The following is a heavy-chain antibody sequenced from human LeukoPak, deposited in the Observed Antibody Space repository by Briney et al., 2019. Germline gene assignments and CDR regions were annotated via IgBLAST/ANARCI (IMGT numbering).Heavy chain of an antibody. CDR2: ISSSSYI. D-gene: IGHD2-2*02. J-gene: IGHJ6*02. CDR1: GFTFSSYS. Sequence: GGSLRLSCAASGFTFSSYSMNWVRQAPGKGLEWVSSISSSSYIYYADSVKGRFTISRDNAKNSLYLQMNSLRAEDTAVYYCAKYPIRRSRDYYYGMDVWGQGTTVTVSS. V-gene: IGHV3-21*01. CDR3: AKYPIRRSRDYYYGMDV.